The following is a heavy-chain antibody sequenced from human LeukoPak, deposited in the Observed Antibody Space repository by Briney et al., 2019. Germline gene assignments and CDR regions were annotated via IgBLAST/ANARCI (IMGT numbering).Heavy chain of an antibody. D-gene: IGHD2-15*01. J-gene: IGHJ5*02. Sequence: PSETLSLTCTVSGGSISSSSYYWGWIRQPPGKGLEWIGSIYYSGSTYYNPSLKSRVTISVDTSKNQFSLKLSSVTAADTAVYYCARGFHVKDSTTDHWFDPWGQGTLVTVSS. CDR2: IYYSGST. CDR1: GGSISSSSYY. V-gene: IGHV4-39*07. CDR3: ARGFHVKDSTTDHWFDP.